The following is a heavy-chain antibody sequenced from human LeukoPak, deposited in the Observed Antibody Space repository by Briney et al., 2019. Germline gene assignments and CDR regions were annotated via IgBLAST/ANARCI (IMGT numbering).Heavy chain of an antibody. Sequence: SVKVSCKASGYTFTGYYIHWVRQAPGQGLEWMGWISPNSGGTDYAQKFQGRVTMTRDTSISTAYMDLSRLRSDDTAVYYCARDRRYYFDSSGYSMPTDAFDIWGQGTMVTVSS. D-gene: IGHD3-22*01. CDR2: ISPNSGGT. J-gene: IGHJ3*02. CDR3: ARDRRYYFDSSGYSMPTDAFDI. CDR1: GYTFTGYY. V-gene: IGHV1-2*02.